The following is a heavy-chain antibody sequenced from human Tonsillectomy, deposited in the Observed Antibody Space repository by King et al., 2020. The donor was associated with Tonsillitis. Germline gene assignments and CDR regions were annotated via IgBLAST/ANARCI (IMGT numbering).Heavy chain of an antibody. V-gene: IGHV3-48*03. D-gene: IGHD3-22*01. Sequence: VQLVESGGGLVQPGGSLRLSCAASGFTFSSYEMNWVRQAPGKGLEWVSSISVSGGTIHYADSVKGRFTISRDNAKNSLYLQMNSLRAEDTAVYYCARGGYSDSSGYYTSWGQGTLVTVSS. CDR3: ARGGYSDSSGYYTS. J-gene: IGHJ5*02. CDR2: ISVSGGTI. CDR1: GFTFSSYE.